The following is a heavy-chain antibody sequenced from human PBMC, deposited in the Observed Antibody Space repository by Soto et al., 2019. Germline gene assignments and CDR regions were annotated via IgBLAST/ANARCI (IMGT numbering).Heavy chain of an antibody. Sequence: PSETLSLTCAVYGGSFSGYYWSWIRQPPGKGLEWIGEINHSGSTNYNPSLKSRVTISVDTSKNQFSLKLSSVTAADTAVYYCARGPMYYDFWSGYPDAFDIWGQGTMVTV. CDR1: GGSFSGYY. CDR2: INHSGST. D-gene: IGHD3-3*01. J-gene: IGHJ3*02. V-gene: IGHV4-34*01. CDR3: ARGPMYYDFWSGYPDAFDI.